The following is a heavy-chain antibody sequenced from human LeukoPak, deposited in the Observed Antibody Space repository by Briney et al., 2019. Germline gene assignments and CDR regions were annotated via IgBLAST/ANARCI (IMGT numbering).Heavy chain of an antibody. D-gene: IGHD5-18*01. J-gene: IGHJ5*02. Sequence: PTVKVSCQASGYTFTTYGITWMRQAARQGLEWMRWISAYNGNTNYAQKLQGRVTMTTATSTRTAYMELRSLRSDDTAVYYCARDHTAVRPKWFDPWGQGTLVTVSS. V-gene: IGHV1-18*01. CDR1: GYTFTTYG. CDR3: ARDHTAVRPKWFDP. CDR2: ISAYNGNT.